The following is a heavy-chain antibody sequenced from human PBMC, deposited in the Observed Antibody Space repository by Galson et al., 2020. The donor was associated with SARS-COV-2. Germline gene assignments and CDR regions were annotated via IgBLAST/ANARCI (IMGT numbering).Heavy chain of an antibody. J-gene: IGHJ6*02. V-gene: IGHV4-34*01. CDR3: ARGPRDTAALCSAKHGMDV. D-gene: IGHD2-2*01. CDR2: ITHMGTS. CDR1: GGSFIGYY. Sequence: SETLSLTCAVYGGSFIGYYWSWIRQSPGKGLEWIGDITHMGTSDYNPSLKSRVSISLDTSKNQFSLRLISVTAADTAVYYCARGPRDTAALCSAKHGMDVWGQGTTVTVSS.